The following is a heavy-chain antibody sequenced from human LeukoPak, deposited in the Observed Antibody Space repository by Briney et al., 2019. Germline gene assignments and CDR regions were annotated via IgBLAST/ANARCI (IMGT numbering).Heavy chain of an antibody. J-gene: IGHJ4*02. V-gene: IGHV3-21*01. D-gene: IGHD2-2*01. Sequence: GGSLRLSCAASGFTFSTYSMNGVRQAPGKGLEWVSSISISSSSIYYADSMKGRFTISRDNAKNSLYLQMNSLRAEDTAVYYCARVQRGYCSSTSCYYFDFWGQGTLVTVSS. CDR1: GFTFSTYS. CDR2: ISISSSSI. CDR3: ARVQRGYCSSTSCYYFDF.